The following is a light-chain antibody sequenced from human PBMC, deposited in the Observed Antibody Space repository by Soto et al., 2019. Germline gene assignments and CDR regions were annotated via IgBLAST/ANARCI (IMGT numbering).Light chain of an antibody. V-gene: IGLV2-11*01. CDR2: DVS. CDR3: CSYAGSYTFGVV. J-gene: IGLJ2*01. CDR1: SSDVGGYNY. Sequence: QSVLTQPRSVSGSPGQSVTISCTGTSSDVGGYNYVSWYHQQPGKAPKLMIYDVSKRPSGVPDRFSGSKSGNTASLTISGLQAEDEADYYCCSYAGSYTFGVVFGGGTKLTVL.